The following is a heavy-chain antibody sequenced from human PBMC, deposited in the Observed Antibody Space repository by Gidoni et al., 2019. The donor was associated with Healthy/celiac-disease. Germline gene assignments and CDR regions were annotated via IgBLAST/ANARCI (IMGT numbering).Heavy chain of an antibody. CDR2: IIPIFGTA. D-gene: IGHD1-26*01. V-gene: IGHV1-69*01. CDR1: EGTFSSYA. J-gene: IGHJ6*03. CDR3: ARDRGFGGATRDYMDV. Sequence: QVQLVQSGAEVKKPGSSVKVSCKASEGTFSSYAISWVRQAPGQGLEWMGGIIPIFGTANYGQKFQGRVTITADESTSTAYMELSSLRSEDTAVYYCARDRGFGGATRDYMDVWGKGTTVTVSS.